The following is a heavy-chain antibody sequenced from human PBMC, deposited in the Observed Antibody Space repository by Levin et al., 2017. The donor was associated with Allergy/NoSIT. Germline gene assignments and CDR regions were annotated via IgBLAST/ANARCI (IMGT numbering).Heavy chain of an antibody. J-gene: IGHJ2*01. V-gene: IGHV4-39*01. Sequence: SSETLSLTCTVSGGSISSSSYYWGWIRQPPGKGLEWIGTIYYSGSTYYNPSLKSRLTMSVDTSKNQFSLKLSSVTAADTAIYYCALYWPWYFDLWGRGTLVTVSS. CDR1: GGSISSSSYY. CDR3: ALYWPWYFDL. D-gene: IGHD2-15*01. CDR2: IYYSGST.